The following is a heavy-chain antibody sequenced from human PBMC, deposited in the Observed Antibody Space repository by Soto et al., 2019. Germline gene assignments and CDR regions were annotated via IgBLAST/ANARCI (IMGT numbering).Heavy chain of an antibody. CDR2: ISWNSGSI. Sequence: EVQLVESGGGLVQPGRSLRLSCAASGFTFDDYAMHWVRQAPGKGLEWVSGISWNSGSIGYADSVKGRFTISRDNAKNSLYLQMNSLRAEDTALYYCAKAEAVAGMIGYFDYWGQGTLVTVSS. J-gene: IGHJ4*02. CDR3: AKAEAVAGMIGYFDY. V-gene: IGHV3-9*01. CDR1: GFTFDDYA. D-gene: IGHD6-19*01.